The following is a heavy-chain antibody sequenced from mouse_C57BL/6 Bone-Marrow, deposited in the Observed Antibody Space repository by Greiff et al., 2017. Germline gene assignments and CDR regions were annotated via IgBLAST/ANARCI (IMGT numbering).Heavy chain of an antibody. V-gene: IGHV1-54*01. CDR3: ARDYGSSYGY. CDR2: INPGSGGT. Sequence: QVQLKESGAELVRPGTSVKVSCKASGYAFTNYLIEWVKQRPGQGLEWIGVINPGSGGTNYNEKFKGKATLTADKSSSTAYMQLSSLTSEDSAVYFCARDYGSSYGYWGQGTTLTVSS. J-gene: IGHJ2*01. D-gene: IGHD1-1*01. CDR1: GYAFTNYL.